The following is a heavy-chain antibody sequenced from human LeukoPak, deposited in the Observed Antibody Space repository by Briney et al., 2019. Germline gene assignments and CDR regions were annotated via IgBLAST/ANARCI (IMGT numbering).Heavy chain of an antibody. CDR2: ISNYNGNT. CDR3: ARWSGGSDWLYHNGMDV. J-gene: IGHJ6*02. V-gene: IGHV1-18*01. Sequence: GGSLRLSCAASGFTFSSYAMSWVRQAPGQGLEWMGWISNYNGNTNYAQKFLGRVTMTTDTYTTTAYMELRSLRSDDTAVYYCARWSGGSDWLYHNGMDVWGQGTTVIVSS. CDR1: GFTFSSYA. D-gene: IGHD6-19*01.